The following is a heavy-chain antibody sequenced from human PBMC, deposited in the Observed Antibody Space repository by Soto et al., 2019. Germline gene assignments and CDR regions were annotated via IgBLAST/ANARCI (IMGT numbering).Heavy chain of an antibody. CDR3: AYRRPYVSSAYPLLFDY. CDR1: GFSLTNAGVG. Sequence: QITLKESGPPLVKPTQTLTLTCSVSGFSLTNAGVGVAWIRQPPGKALEWLALIYWDDDKRYSPSLRNRVTITKDPSKNQVVLTMTDLDPVDSATYYCAYRRPYVSSAYPLLFDYWGQGTLVTVSS. D-gene: IGHD3-22*01. V-gene: IGHV2-5*02. CDR2: IYWDDDK. J-gene: IGHJ4*02.